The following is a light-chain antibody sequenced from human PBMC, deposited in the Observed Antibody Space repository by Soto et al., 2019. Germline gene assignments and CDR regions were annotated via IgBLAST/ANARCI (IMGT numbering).Light chain of an antibody. CDR1: SSDV. V-gene: IGLV2-11*01. CDR2: DVY. J-gene: IGLJ3*02. Sequence: QSALTQSRSVSGSPGQSVTISCTGTSSDVSWYQHHPGKAPKLIIYDVYKRPSGVPDRFSGFKSGNTASLTISGLQADDEADFYCSSYAGGHIWVFGGGTKLTVL. CDR3: SSYAGGHIWV.